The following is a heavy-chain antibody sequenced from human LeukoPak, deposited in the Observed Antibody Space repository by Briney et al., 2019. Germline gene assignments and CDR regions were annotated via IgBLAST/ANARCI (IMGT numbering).Heavy chain of an antibody. CDR1: GYTFTSYY. J-gene: IGHJ6*03. CDR2: INPSGGST. V-gene: IGHV1-46*01. CDR3: ARGWGSGSSGIRTYYYYMDV. Sequence: ASVKVSCKASGYTFTSYYLHWVRQAPGQGLEWMGIINPSGGSTDYAQNFQGRVTTTRDMSTSTVYMELSSLRSEDTAVYYCARGWGSGSSGIRTYYYYMDVWGKGTTVTVSS. D-gene: IGHD3-10*01.